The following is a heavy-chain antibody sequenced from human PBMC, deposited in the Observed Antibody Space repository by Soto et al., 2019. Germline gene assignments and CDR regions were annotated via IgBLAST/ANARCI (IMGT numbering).Heavy chain of an antibody. CDR3: ARDGVTYDY. V-gene: IGHV1-3*01. J-gene: IGHJ4*02. CDR2: INAGNGNT. Sequence: QVQLVQSGAEVKKPGASVKLACKASGYIFMTYAMYWVRQAPGQSLEWMGWINAGNGNTKYSQKFQDRVTITRDTFANTVYMEVASLTFESSAVYYCARDGVTYDYWGQGTLVTVSS. CDR1: GYIFMTYA. D-gene: IGHD3-10*01.